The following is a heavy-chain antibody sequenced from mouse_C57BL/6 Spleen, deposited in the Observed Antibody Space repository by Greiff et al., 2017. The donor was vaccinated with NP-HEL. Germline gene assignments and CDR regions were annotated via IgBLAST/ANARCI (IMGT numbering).Heavy chain of an antibody. CDR1: GFTFSSYA. CDR2: ISDGGSYT. CDR3: ARDGGTRYFDV. J-gene: IGHJ1*03. D-gene: IGHD4-1*01. Sequence: EVQLQESGGGLVKPGGSLKLSCAASGFTFSSYAMSWVRQTPEKRLEWVATISDGGSYTYYPDNVKGRFTISRDNAKNNLYLQMSHLKSEDTAMYYCARDGGTRYFDVWGTGTTVTVSS. V-gene: IGHV5-4*01.